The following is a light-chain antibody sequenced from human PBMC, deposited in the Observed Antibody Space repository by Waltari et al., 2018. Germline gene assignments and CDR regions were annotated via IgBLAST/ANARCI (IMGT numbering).Light chain of an antibody. V-gene: IGKV1-27*01. CDR2: SPS. CDR1: PGVVNS. Sequence: IQLTQSPSSMSASVGDRVTITCRARPGVVNSLAWYQQKPGKATRLLFSSPSTFQSGVPSSFSGSGCGTEFTLSIAGLQPEDVATYYCQKYIAAPLIFGGGTKVGIK. J-gene: IGKJ4*01. CDR3: QKYIAAPLI.